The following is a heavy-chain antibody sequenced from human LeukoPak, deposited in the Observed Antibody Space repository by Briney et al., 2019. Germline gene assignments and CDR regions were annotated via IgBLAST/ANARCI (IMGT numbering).Heavy chain of an antibody. V-gene: IGHV1-18*01. CDR3: ARVAEMAVAGPLDD. D-gene: IGHD6-19*01. J-gene: IGHJ4*02. CDR1: GYTFTSYG. CDR2: ISGYNGKT. Sequence: ASVTVSCKASGYTFTSYGISWVRQAPGQGLEWMGWISGYNGKTKYAQTFQGRVTMTTDTSTSTAYMELRSLRSDDTAVYYCARVAEMAVAGPLDDWGQGTLVTVSA.